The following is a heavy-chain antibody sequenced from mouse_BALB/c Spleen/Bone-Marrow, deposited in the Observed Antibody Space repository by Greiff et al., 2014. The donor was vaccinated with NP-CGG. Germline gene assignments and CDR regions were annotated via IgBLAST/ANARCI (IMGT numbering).Heavy chain of an antibody. D-gene: IGHD1-1*01. J-gene: IGHJ1*01. CDR1: GYSFTGYS. CDR2: IDPYYGGT. CDR3: TRRGSSWCFDV. Sequence: EVKLVESGPELEKPGASVKISCKASGYSFTGYSMNWVKQSNGRSLEWIENIDPYYGGTTYNQKFKGKATLTVDKSSSTAYMQLKSLTSEDSAVYYCTRRGSSWCFDVWGAGTTVTVSS. V-gene: IGHV1S135*01.